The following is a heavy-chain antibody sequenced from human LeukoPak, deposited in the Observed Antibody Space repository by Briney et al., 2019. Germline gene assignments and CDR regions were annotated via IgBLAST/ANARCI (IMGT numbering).Heavy chain of an antibody. CDR3: AKNPFDIYCSSTSCYIDY. D-gene: IGHD2-2*02. V-gene: IGHV3-23*01. CDR2: ISGSGGST. J-gene: IGHJ4*02. Sequence: PGGSLRLSCAASGFTFSSYAMSWVRQAPGKGLEWVSAISGSGGSTYYADPVKGRFTISRDNSKNTLYLQMNSLRAEDTAVYYCAKNPFDIYCSSTSCYIDYWGQGTLVTVSS. CDR1: GFTFSSYA.